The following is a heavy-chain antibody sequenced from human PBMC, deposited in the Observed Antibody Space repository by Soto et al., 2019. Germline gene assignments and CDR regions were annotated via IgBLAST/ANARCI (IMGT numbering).Heavy chain of an antibody. D-gene: IGHD6-13*01. CDR3: ATDLGGHQQHLLSHFYRMDV. J-gene: IGHJ6*02. V-gene: IGHV1-69*13. CDR1: AVTFSSYA. CDR2: MVPIFGPA. Sequence: SVKVACKTSAVTFSSYAFNWVRQARGQRLEWMGGMVPIFGPANYAQRFQGRVTITADGSTSTAYMELSSLRSEDTAVYYCATDLGGHQQHLLSHFYRMDVWGQGTTVTVSS.